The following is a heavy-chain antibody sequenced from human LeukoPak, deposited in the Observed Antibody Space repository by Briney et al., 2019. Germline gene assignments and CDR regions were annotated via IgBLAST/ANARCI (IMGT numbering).Heavy chain of an antibody. Sequence: GASVKVSRKASGYTFTNYGISWVRQAPGQGLEWMGWLNPNSGNTGYAQKFQGRVTMTRNTSISTAYMELSSLRSEDTAVYYCAKVDTAPSGGVRFDPWGQGTLVTVSS. CDR1: GYTFTNYG. D-gene: IGHD5-18*01. J-gene: IGHJ5*02. CDR2: LNPNSGNT. CDR3: AKVDTAPSGGVRFDP. V-gene: IGHV1-8*02.